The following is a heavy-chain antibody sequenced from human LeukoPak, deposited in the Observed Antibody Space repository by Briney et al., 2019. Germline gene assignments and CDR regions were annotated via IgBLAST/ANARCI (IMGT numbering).Heavy chain of an antibody. CDR3: AREVRITIFGVPLPTYYYYMAV. Sequence: NTSETLSLTCTVSGDSISSSTYYWGWIRQPPGKGLEWIGSIYYSGSTYYNPSLKSRVTISVDTSKNQFSLKLSPVTAADTAVYYCAREVRITIFGVPLPTYYYYMAVWGKGTTVTVSS. J-gene: IGHJ6*03. D-gene: IGHD3-3*01. V-gene: IGHV4-39*02. CDR2: IYYSGST. CDR1: GDSISSSTYY.